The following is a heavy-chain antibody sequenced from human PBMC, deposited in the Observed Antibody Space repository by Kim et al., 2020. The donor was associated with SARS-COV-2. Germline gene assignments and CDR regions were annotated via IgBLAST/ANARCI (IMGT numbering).Heavy chain of an antibody. Sequence: QKFQERVTITRDMSTSTDYMELSSLRSEDTAVYYCAAPTIFGVAADAFDIWGQGTMVTVSS. CDR3: AAPTIFGVAADAFDI. V-gene: IGHV1-58*01. J-gene: IGHJ3*02. D-gene: IGHD3-3*01.